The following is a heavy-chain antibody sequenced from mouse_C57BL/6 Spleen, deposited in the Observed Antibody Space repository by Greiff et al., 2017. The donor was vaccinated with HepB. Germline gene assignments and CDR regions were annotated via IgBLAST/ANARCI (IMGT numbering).Heavy chain of an antibody. D-gene: IGHD2-4*01. Sequence: QVQLKQPGAELVKPGASVKLSCKASGYTFTSYWMHCVKQRPGQGLEWIGMIHPNSGSTNYNEKFKNKATLTVDKSSSTAYMQLSSLTSEDSAVYYCARSERITTAYYYAMDYWGQGTSVTVSS. J-gene: IGHJ4*01. CDR1: GYTFTSYW. CDR3: ARSERITTAYYYAMDY. CDR2: IHPNSGST. V-gene: IGHV1-64*01.